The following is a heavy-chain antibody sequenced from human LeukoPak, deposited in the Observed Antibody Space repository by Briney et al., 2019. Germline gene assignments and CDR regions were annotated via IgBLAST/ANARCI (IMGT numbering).Heavy chain of an antibody. J-gene: IGHJ4*02. Sequence: ASVKVSCKASGYTFTGYYMHWVRQAPGQGLEWMGWINPNSGGTNHAQKFQGRVTMTRDTSISTAYMELSRLRSDDTAVYYCARSPVGSSALGYWGQGTLVTVSS. CDR3: ARSPVGSSALGY. CDR1: GYTFTGYY. D-gene: IGHD3-10*01. CDR2: INPNSGGT. V-gene: IGHV1-2*02.